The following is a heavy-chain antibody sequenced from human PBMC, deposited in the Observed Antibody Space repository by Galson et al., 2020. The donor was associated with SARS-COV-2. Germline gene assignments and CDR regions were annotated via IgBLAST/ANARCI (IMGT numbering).Heavy chain of an antibody. D-gene: IGHD2-2*01. Sequence: SETLSLTCDVSGGSISSGGHSWNWIRQAPGKGLEWIGYIYQNGNTYYSPSLKSRVTISVDRSKTQFSLRLDSVTAADTAVYYCARALEAYCSSSNCYSDAFDVWGQGTMVTVSS. CDR1: GGSISSGGHS. CDR2: IYQNGNT. CDR3: ARALEAYCSSSNCYSDAFDV. V-gene: IGHV4-30-2*01. J-gene: IGHJ3*01.